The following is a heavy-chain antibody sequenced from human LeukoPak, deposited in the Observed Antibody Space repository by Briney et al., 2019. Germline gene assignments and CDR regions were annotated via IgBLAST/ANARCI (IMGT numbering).Heavy chain of an antibody. CDR1: GFIFSDYY. CDR2: ISSSGSNI. CDR3: ARDQASALDI. Sequence: GGSLRLSCAASGFIFSDYYMSWIRQAPGKGLEWVSYISSSGSNIYNADSVKGRFTISRDNAKNSLSLQMNSLRAEDTAVYYCARDQASALDIWGLGTMVTVSS. J-gene: IGHJ3*02. V-gene: IGHV3-11*01.